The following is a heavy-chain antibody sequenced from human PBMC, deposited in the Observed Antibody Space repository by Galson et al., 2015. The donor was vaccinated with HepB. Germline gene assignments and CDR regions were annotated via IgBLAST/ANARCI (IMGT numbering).Heavy chain of an antibody. Sequence: SLRLSCAASGFTFSDQYMDWVRQAPGKGLEWVAVISYDGSNKYYADSVKGRFTISRDNSKNTLYLQMNSLRAEDTAVYYCAKDRKDCVVTAIRCGGFDPWGQGTLVSVSS. J-gene: IGHJ5*02. D-gene: IGHD2-21*02. V-gene: IGHV3-30*18. CDR3: AKDRKDCVVTAIRCGGFDP. CDR2: ISYDGSNK. CDR1: GFTFSDQY.